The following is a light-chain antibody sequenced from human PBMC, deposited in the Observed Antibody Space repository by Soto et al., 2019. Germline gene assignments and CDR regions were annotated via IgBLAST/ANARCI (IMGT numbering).Light chain of an antibody. Sequence: EIGLPQSPGTLSLGPWERATLSWRASQSVSNNYLAWYQQKPGQAPRLLIYGASNRATGIPDRFSGSGSGTDFTLTISRLEPEDFAVYYCQQYGSSGTFGQGTKVDIK. J-gene: IGKJ1*01. CDR3: QQYGSSGT. V-gene: IGKV3-20*01. CDR2: GAS. CDR1: QSVSNNY.